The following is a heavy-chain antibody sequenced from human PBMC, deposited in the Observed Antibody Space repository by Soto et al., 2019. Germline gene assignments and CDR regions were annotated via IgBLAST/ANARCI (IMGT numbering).Heavy chain of an antibody. CDR2: ISSSSSYI. J-gene: IGHJ4*02. CDR1: GFTFSSYS. V-gene: IGHV3-21*01. D-gene: IGHD6-19*01. Sequence: EVQLVESGGGLVKPGGSLRLSCAASGFTFSSYSMNWVRQAPGKGLEWVSSISSSSSYIYYADSVKGRFTISRDNAKNSLYLQMNSLRAEDTAVYYCARGEPNSSGWYGGFDYWGQGTLVTVSS. CDR3: ARGEPNSSGWYGGFDY.